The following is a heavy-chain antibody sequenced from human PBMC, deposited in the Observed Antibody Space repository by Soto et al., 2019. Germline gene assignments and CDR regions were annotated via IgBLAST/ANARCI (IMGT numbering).Heavy chain of an antibody. D-gene: IGHD2-21*02. CDR3: ARVVVTAIPWYFDL. CDR1: GYTFTGYY. J-gene: IGHJ2*01. CDR2: INPNSGGT. Sequence: GASVKVSCKASGYTFTGYYMHWVRPAPGQGLEWMGWINPNSGGTNYAQKFQGRVTMTRDTSISTAYMELSRLRSDDTAVYYCARVVVTAIPWYFDLWGRGTLVTVSS. V-gene: IGHV1-2*02.